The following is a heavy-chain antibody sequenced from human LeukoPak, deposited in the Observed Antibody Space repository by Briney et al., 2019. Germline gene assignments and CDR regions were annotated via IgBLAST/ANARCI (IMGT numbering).Heavy chain of an antibody. V-gene: IGHV3-23*01. D-gene: IGHD3-22*01. CDR3: AKGGIHYYDISGYFFDY. Sequence: GGSLRPSCGASGFTLSNYAMSWVRQAPGKGLEWVSGISGSGGSTYYRESVKGRFTISRDISKNTLYLQMNSLRAEDTAVYYCAKGGIHYYDISGYFFDYWGQGTLVTVSS. J-gene: IGHJ4*02. CDR2: ISGSGGST. CDR1: GFTLSNYA.